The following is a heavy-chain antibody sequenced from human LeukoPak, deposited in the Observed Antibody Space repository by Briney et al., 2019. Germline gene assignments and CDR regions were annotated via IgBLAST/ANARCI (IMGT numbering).Heavy chain of an antibody. CDR3: ARGPRITIFGVVIPHPMDV. J-gene: IGHJ6*03. CDR2: IYYSGST. CDR1: GGSISSYY. V-gene: IGHV4-59*12. D-gene: IGHD3-3*01. Sequence: PSETLSLTCTVSGGSISSYYWSWIRQPPGKGLEWIGYIYYSGSTNYNPSLKSRVTISVDTSKNQFSLKLSSVTAADTAVYYCARGPRITIFGVVIPHPMDVWGKGTTVTVSS.